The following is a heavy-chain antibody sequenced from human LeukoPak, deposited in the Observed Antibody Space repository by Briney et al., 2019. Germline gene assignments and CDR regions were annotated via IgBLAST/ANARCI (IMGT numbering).Heavy chain of an antibody. Sequence: GGSLRLSCAASGFIFSTYSMNWVRQAPGKGLEWVSYISSGSSTIYYADSVKGRFSISRDSSKNTLYLQMNSLRAEDTAVYYCAPLGINWFDPWGQGTLVTVSS. CDR3: APLGINWFDP. D-gene: IGHD3-16*01. CDR1: GFIFSTYS. CDR2: ISSGSSTI. J-gene: IGHJ5*02. V-gene: IGHV3-48*01.